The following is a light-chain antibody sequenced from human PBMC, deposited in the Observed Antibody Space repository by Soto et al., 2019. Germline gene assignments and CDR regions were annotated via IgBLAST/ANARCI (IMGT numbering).Light chain of an antibody. V-gene: IGKV3-20*01. CDR3: QQYGSSLIT. Sequence: EIVLTQSPGTLSLSPGERATLSCRASQSVSSSYLAWYQQKPGQAPRLLIYGASSRATGIPDRFSASGSGTDFALTISGLEPEDSAVYYCQQYGSSLITFGQGTRWRL. CDR2: GAS. J-gene: IGKJ5*01. CDR1: QSVSSSY.